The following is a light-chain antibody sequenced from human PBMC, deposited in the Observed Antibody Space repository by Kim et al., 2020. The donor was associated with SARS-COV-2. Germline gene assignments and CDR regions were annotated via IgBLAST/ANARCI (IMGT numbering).Light chain of an antibody. CDR2: YDS. CDR1: NIGSKS. CDR3: QVWDSSSDHPV. J-gene: IGLJ3*02. V-gene: IGLV3-21*04. Sequence: SYELTQPPSVSVAPGKTARITCGGNNIGSKSVHWYQQKPGQAPVLVIYYDSDRPSGIPERFSGSNSGHTATLTISRVEAGDEADYYCQVWDSSSDHPVFGGGTQLTVL.